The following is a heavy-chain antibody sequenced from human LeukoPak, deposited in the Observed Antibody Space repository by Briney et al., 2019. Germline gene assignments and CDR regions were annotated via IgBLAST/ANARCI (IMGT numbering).Heavy chain of an antibody. J-gene: IGHJ4*02. CDR1: GGTFSSYA. Sequence: ASVKVSCKASGGTFSSYAISWVRQAPGQGLEWMGRIIPILGIANYAQKFQGRVTITADKSTSTAYMELSSLRSEDTAVYYCARDNSGYDLLFDYWGQGTLVTVSS. D-gene: IGHD5-12*01. V-gene: IGHV1-69*04. CDR3: ARDNSGYDLLFDY. CDR2: IIPILGIA.